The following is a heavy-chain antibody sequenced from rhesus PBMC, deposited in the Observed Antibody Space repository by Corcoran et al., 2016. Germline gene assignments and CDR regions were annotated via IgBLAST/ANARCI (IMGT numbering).Heavy chain of an antibody. D-gene: IGHD6-25*01. CDR2: ISQPSGSKT. J-gene: IGHJ4*01. CDR3: ARHVGRQLGVDY. CDR1: GFTFSDFW. Sequence: EVQLVESGGGLVQPGGSLRLSCVASGFTFSDFWLALVRPAHGKGRGWVSMISQPSGSKTDYLDPGKGRFTISRDNAKNTLYLQMNSLRAEDTAVYYCARHVGRQLGVDYWGQGVLVTVSS. V-gene: IGHV3-37*01.